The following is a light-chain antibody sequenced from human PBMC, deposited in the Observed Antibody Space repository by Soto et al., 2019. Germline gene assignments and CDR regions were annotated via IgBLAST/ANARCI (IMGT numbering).Light chain of an antibody. J-gene: IGKJ1*01. CDR3: QQYYSIPRT. CDR2: WAS. Sequence: DIVMTQSPDSLAVSLGERATINCKSSQSVLYSSNNKNYLSWYQQKPGQPPKVLIYWASTRESVVPDRFSGSGSGTDFTLTISSLQAEDVAVYYCQQYYSIPRTFGQGTKVEIK. V-gene: IGKV4-1*01. CDR1: QSVLYSSNNKNY.